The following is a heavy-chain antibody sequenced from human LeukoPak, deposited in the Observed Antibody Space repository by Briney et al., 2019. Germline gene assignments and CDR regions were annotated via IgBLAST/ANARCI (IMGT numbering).Heavy chain of an antibody. J-gene: IGHJ5*02. Sequence: RSETLSLTCAVYGGSFSGYYWSWIRHLPGKGLEWIGEINHSGSTNYNPSLKSRVTISVDTSKNQFSLKLSSATAADTAVYYCARDQNYYDSSGYYQNWFDPWGQGTLVTVSS. D-gene: IGHD3-22*01. V-gene: IGHV4-34*01. CDR3: ARDQNYYDSSGYYQNWFDP. CDR1: GGSFSGYY. CDR2: INHSGST.